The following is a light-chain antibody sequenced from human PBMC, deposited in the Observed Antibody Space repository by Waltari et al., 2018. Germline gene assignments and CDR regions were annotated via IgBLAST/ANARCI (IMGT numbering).Light chain of an antibody. J-gene: IGLJ3*02. Sequence: QLMLTQSPSASASLGDSVKLTCTLSSGHSTYAIARPQQQPAKGPRYLMKVNNDGTHSKGDGIPDRFSGSSSGAERYLTISSLQSEDDAEYYCQTWGPGIRVFGGGTKLTVL. CDR2: VNNDGTH. V-gene: IGLV4-69*01. CDR3: QTWGPGIRV. CDR1: SGHSTYA.